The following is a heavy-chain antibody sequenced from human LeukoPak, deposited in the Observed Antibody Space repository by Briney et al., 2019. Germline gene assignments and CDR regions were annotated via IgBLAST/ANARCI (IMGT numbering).Heavy chain of an antibody. CDR3: AKDPTMIVVVIGYFDY. Sequence: PGGSLRLSCAASGFTFDDYAMHWVRQAPGKGLEWVSLINWDGSSTYYADSAKGRFTISRDNSKNTLYLQMNSLRAEDTAVYYCAKDPTMIVVVIGYFDYWGQGTLVTVSS. CDR1: GFTFDDYA. CDR2: INWDGSST. D-gene: IGHD3-22*01. J-gene: IGHJ4*02. V-gene: IGHV3-43D*04.